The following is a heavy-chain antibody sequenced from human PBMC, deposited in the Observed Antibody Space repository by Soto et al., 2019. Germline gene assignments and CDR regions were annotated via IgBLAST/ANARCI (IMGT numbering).Heavy chain of an antibody. CDR2: ISGSGGST. CDR1: GFTVSSNY. J-gene: IGHJ6*02. Sequence: GGSLRLSCAASGFTVSSNYMSWVRQAPGKGLEWVSAISGSGGSTYYADSVKGRFTISRDNSKNTLYLQMNSLRAEDTAVYYCTGPYSSSDYYGMDVWGQGTTVTVSS. CDR3: TGPYSSSDYYGMDV. V-gene: IGHV3-23*01. D-gene: IGHD6-13*01.